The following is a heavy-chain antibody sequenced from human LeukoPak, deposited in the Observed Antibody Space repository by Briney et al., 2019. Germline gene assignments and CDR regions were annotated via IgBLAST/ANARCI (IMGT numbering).Heavy chain of an antibody. Sequence: GGSLRLSCAASGFTFHNYATHWVRQAPGKGLEWVSLTSGDGITTYFADSVKGRFTISRDNSKSSLFLQMNSLRTEDTALYYCARDHVYGGADYWGQGTLVTVSS. D-gene: IGHD5/OR15-5a*01. CDR2: TSGDGITT. CDR1: GFTFHNYA. J-gene: IGHJ4*02. CDR3: ARDHVYGGADY. V-gene: IGHV3-43*02.